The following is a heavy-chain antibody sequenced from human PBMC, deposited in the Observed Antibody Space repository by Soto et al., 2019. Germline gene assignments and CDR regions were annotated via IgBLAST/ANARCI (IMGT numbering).Heavy chain of an antibody. V-gene: IGHV1-46*01. J-gene: IGHJ6*02. CDR3: ANMPISKYQQLTAPDEETVGV. Sequence: GASVKVSCKXSGYTFASHHIHWVRQAPGQGLEWMGIINPSGFTTSRAQKFQGRLSVTRDTSAGTVYMELSSLRADDTAVYYCANMPISKYQQLTAPDEETVGVWGQGTTVTVSS. CDR1: GYTFASHH. CDR2: INPSGFTT. D-gene: IGHD4-4*01.